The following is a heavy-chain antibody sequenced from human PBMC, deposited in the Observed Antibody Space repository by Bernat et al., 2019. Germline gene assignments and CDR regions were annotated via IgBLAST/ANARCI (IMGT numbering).Heavy chain of an antibody. CDR1: GFIFSSYG. V-gene: IGHV3-30*03. CDR2: ISYDGSAK. J-gene: IGHJ4*02. Sequence: QEQLVESGGGVVQPGRSLRLSCAGSGFIFSSYGMHWVRQAPGKGLEWMAVISYDGSAKYYADSVKGRFTISRDNTNNMLYLQMNSLRAEDTAVYYCARDWGSGSNLDYWGQGTLVTVSS. CDR3: ARDWGSGSNLDY. D-gene: IGHD1-26*01.